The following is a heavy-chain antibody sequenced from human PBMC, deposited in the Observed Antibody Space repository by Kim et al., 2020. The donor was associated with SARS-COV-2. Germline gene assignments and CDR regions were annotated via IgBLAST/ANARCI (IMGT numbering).Heavy chain of an antibody. CDR3: ARARATSITIFGVVIVHNFDY. V-gene: IGHV4-30-4*01. D-gene: IGHD3-3*01. CDR2: IYYSGST. Sequence: SETLSLTCTVSGGSISSGDYYWSWIRQPPGKGLEWIGYIYYSGSTYYNPSLKSRVTISVDTSKNQFSLKLSSVTAADTAVYYCARARATSITIFGVVIVHNFDYWGQGPLVTVSS. J-gene: IGHJ4*02. CDR1: GGSISSGDYY.